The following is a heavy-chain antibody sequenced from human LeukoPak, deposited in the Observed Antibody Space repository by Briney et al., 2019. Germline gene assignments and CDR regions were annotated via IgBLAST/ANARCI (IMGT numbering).Heavy chain of an antibody. Sequence: ASVKVSCKASGFTFIRFYMPWVGQAPGQGLEWMGRINPSGGSTSYAQKFQGRVTMTRDTSTSTVYMELSSLRFEDTAVYYCARQDYSNYVDWGQGTLVTVSS. D-gene: IGHD4-11*01. V-gene: IGHV1-46*01. CDR1: GFTFIRFY. J-gene: IGHJ4*02. CDR2: INPSGGST. CDR3: ARQDYSNYVD.